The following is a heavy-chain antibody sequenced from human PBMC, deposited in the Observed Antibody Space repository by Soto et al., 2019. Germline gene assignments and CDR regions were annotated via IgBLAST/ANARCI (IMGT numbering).Heavy chain of an antibody. J-gene: IGHJ3*02. V-gene: IGHV1-2*02. CDR3: TRENIENSDGLYDAFDI. CDR1: GYTFTGHY. CDR2: IGPESGAT. D-gene: IGHD2-15*01. Sequence: GASVKVSCKASGYTFTGHYIHWVRQAPEQGPEWMGEIGPESGATRYAQRFQGGVTMTRDMSITTVYMELNNLSPDDTAVYYCTRENIENSDGLYDAFDIWGQGTTVTVSS.